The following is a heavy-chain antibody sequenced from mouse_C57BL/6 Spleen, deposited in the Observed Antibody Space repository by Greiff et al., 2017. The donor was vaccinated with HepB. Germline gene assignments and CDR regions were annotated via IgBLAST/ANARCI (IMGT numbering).Heavy chain of an antibody. Sequence: QVQLKESGAELVRPGASVKLSCKASGYTFTDYYINWVKQRPGQGLEWIARIYPGSGNTYYNEKFKGKATLTAEKSSSTAYMQLSSLTSEDSAVYFCARNWDLYYFDYWGQGTTLTVSS. V-gene: IGHV1-76*01. CDR2: IYPGSGNT. D-gene: IGHD4-1*01. CDR3: ARNWDLYYFDY. CDR1: GYTFTDYY. J-gene: IGHJ2*01.